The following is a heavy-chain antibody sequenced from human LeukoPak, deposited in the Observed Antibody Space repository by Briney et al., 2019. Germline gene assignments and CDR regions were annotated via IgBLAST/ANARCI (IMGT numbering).Heavy chain of an antibody. Sequence: GGSLRLSCVASGFTFSRYAIHWVRQAPGKGLEYVATISSHGGSTYYADSVKGRFTISRDNSKNTLYLQMGSLRAEDMAVYYCARESDNSPFDYWGQGTLVTVSS. V-gene: IGHV3-64*02. CDR2: ISSHGGST. CDR1: GFTFSRYA. J-gene: IGHJ4*02. CDR3: ARESDNSPFDY. D-gene: IGHD3-22*01.